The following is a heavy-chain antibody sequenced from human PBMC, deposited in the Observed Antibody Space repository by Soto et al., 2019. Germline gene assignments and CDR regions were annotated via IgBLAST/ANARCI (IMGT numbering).Heavy chain of an antibody. D-gene: IGHD3-9*01. J-gene: IGHJ4*02. CDR2: INTEGSST. CDR3: ARKDILTGLDH. V-gene: IGHV3-74*01. CDR1: GFTFTSYW. Sequence: EVQLVESGGDLVQPGGSLRLSCAASGFTFTSYWMHWVRQAPGMGLVWVARINTEGSSTSYADAVKGRFTISRDNAGNTLYLEMHSLRAEDTAVYYCARKDILTGLDHWGQGTLVSVSS.